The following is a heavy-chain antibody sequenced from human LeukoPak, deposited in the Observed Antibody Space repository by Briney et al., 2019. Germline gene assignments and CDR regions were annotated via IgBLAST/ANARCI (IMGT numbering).Heavy chain of an antibody. V-gene: IGHV3-7*01. CDR3: ARSPYSSSWYDWFDP. J-gene: IGHJ5*02. CDR1: GFTFSNYW. Sequence: GGSLRLSCAASGFTFSNYWMSWVRQAPGKGLEWVANIKQDGSEKYYVDSVKGRFTISRDNAKNSLYLQMNSLRAEDTAVYYCARSPYSSSWYDWFDPWGQGTLVTVSS. CDR2: IKQDGSEK. D-gene: IGHD6-13*01.